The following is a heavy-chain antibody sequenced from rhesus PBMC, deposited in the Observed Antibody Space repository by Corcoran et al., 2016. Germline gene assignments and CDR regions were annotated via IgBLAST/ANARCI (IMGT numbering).Heavy chain of an antibody. V-gene: IGHV4S7*01. D-gene: IGHD1-1-1*01. CDR1: GGSISGYYL. Sequence: QVQLQESGPGVVKPSETLSLTCAVSGGSISGYYLWSWIRQPPGKGLEWIGYIYGGSGSTSYNPSLKSRVIISIDTSKNQFSLKLGSVTAADTAVYYCARVIAGTIYPDYWGEGVLVTVSS. J-gene: IGHJ4*01. CDR2: IYGGSGST. CDR3: ARVIAGTIYPDY.